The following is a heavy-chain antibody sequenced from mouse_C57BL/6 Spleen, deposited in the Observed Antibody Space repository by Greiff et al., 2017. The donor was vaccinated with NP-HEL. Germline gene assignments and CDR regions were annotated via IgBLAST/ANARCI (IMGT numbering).Heavy chain of an antibody. D-gene: IGHD1-1*01. J-gene: IGHJ2*01. Sequence: VQLKQSGPELVKPGASVKMSCKASGYTFTDYNMHWVKQSHGKSLEWIGYINPNNGGTSYNQKFKGKATLTVNKSSSTAYMELRSLTSEDSAVYYCARSGYYYGSEDYWGQGTTLTVSS. V-gene: IGHV1-22*01. CDR3: ARSGYYYGSEDY. CDR2: INPNNGGT. CDR1: GYTFTDYN.